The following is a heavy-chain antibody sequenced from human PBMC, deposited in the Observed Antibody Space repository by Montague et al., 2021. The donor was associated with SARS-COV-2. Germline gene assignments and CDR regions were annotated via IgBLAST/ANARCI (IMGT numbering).Heavy chain of an antibody. CDR2: IYYSGST. V-gene: IGHV4-39*01. CDR1: GGSISSSSHS. J-gene: IGHJ6*03. CDR3: ARHSGDYTIFGVGNYYMDV. D-gene: IGHD3-3*01. Sequence: SETLSFTCTVSGGSISSSSHSWGWIRQPPGKGLERIGSIYYSGSTYYNPSLKSRVTISVDTSKNQFSLKLSSVTAADTAVLYCARHSGDYTIFGVGNYYMDVWGKGTTVTVSS.